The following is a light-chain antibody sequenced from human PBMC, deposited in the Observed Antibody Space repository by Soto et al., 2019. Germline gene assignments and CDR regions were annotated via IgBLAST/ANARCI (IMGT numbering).Light chain of an antibody. CDR1: QDIRVD. CDR2: AAS. J-gene: IGKJ2*01. CDR3: LQDYDYPYT. Sequence: AIQMTQSPLSLSSSVGDRVILTCRASQDIRVDVGWHQQKPGQAPNLLIYAASSLPTGVPDTFTGGGSGTDFTLTINDLQPEDVAIYFCLQDYDYPYTFGRGTRLEIK. V-gene: IGKV1-6*01.